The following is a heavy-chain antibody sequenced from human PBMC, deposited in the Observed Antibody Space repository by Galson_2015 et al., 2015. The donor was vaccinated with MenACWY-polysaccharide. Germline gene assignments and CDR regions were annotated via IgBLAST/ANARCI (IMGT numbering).Heavy chain of an antibody. CDR2: RKKDGTEK. Sequence: SLRLSCAASGFIFSGYWMTWVRQAPGKGLEWVASRKKDGTEKYYTRSVKGRFTISRDNAKNSLDLQMDSLRAEDTATYYCARSGRMYVSGQGPQFTVSS. CDR3: ARSGRMYV. CDR1: GFIFSGYW. D-gene: IGHD3-3*01. J-gene: IGHJ6*02. V-gene: IGHV3-7*01.